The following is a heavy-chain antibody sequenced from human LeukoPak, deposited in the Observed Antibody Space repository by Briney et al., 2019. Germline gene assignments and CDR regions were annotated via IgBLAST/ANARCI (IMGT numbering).Heavy chain of an antibody. CDR2: ISSSSTYI. V-gene: IGHV3-21*01. Sequence: GGSLRLSCAASGLTFNNSGMLWVRQAPGKGLEWVSSISSSSTYIYYADSVKGRFTISRDNARKSLYLQMNSLRAEDTAVYYCAREYTALGFDYWGQGTLVTVSS. D-gene: IGHD5-18*01. CDR3: AREYTALGFDY. CDR1: GLTFNNSG. J-gene: IGHJ4*02.